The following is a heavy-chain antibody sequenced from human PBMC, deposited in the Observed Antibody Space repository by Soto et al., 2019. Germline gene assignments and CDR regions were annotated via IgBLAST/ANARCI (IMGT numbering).Heavy chain of an antibody. CDR3: ARGGYTYGVLYLDY. D-gene: IGHD5-18*01. Sequence: PXESLKISCKGSGYSFGNYWVAWVRQMPGKGLECMGLIYPGDSETRNSPSFQGHVTISADKSVTTAYLQWSSLKASDTAIYYCARGGYTYGVLYLDYWGPGSLVTVSS. J-gene: IGHJ4*02. CDR2: IYPGDSET. V-gene: IGHV5-51*01. CDR1: GYSFGNYW.